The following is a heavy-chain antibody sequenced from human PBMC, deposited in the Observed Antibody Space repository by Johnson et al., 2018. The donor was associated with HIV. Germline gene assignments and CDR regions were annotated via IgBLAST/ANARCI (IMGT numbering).Heavy chain of an antibody. J-gene: IGHJ3*02. CDR3: ARSGNRQWLVRGAFDI. CDR2: IYSGGST. Sequence: VQLVESGGGLVQPGGSLRLSCAASGFTVSSNYMSWVRQAPGKGLEWVSVIYSGGSTYYADYVKGRFTISRDNSKNTLYLQMNSLRAEDTAVYYCARSGNRQWLVRGAFDIWGQGTMVTVSS. V-gene: IGHV3-66*01. CDR1: GFTVSSNY. D-gene: IGHD6-19*01.